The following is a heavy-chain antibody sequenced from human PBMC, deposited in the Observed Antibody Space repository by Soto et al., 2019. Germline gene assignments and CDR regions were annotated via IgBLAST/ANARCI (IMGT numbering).Heavy chain of an antibody. CDR2: IYYSGST. CDR1: GGSISSGDFY. D-gene: IGHD2-15*01. Sequence: QVQLQESGPGLVKPSQTLSLTCTVSGGSISSGDFYWSWIRQPPGKGLEWIGYIYYSGSTYYNASLKSRLTISVDTSKNQFSLKLSSVTAADTAVYYCARGRVRWYDITWGQGTMVTVSS. CDR3: ARGRVRWYDIT. V-gene: IGHV4-30-4*01. J-gene: IGHJ3*01.